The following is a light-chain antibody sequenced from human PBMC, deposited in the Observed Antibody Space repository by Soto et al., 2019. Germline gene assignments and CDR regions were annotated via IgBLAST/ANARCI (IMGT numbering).Light chain of an antibody. Sequence: QSALTQPASVSGSRGQTITISCTGTSSDVGGYNYVSWYQQHPGKAPKLMIYEVSNRPSGVSNRFSGSKSGNTASLTISGLQAEDEADYYCRSYTSSSAFYVFGTGTKVTVL. CDR2: EVS. V-gene: IGLV2-14*01. J-gene: IGLJ1*01. CDR3: RSYTSSSAFYV. CDR1: SSDVGGYNY.